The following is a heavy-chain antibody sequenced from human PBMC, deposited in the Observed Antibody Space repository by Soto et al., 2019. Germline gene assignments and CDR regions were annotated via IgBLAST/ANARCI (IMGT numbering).Heavy chain of an antibody. Sequence: ASVKVSCKASGYTFTGYYMHWVRQAPGQGLEWMGWVNPNSGGTNYAQKFQGRVTMTKDTSISTAYMELSRLRSDDTAVYYCARVIGYSYGYYPLGYWGQGTLVTVSS. CDR2: VNPNSGGT. CDR1: GYTFTGYY. CDR3: ARVIGYSYGYYPLGY. V-gene: IGHV1-2*02. J-gene: IGHJ4*02. D-gene: IGHD5-18*01.